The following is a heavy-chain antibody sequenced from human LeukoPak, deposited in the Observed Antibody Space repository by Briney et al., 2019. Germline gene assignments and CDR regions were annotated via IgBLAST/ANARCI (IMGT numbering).Heavy chain of an antibody. Sequence: SGGSLRLSCAASGFTFDDYVMNWVRQAPGKGLEWVSYISSSGSTIYYADSVKGRFTISRDNAKNSLYLQMNSLRAEDTAVYYCAELGITMIGGVWGKGTTVTISS. CDR2: ISSSGSTI. CDR3: AELGITMIGGV. J-gene: IGHJ6*04. CDR1: GFTFDDYV. V-gene: IGHV3-48*03. D-gene: IGHD3-10*02.